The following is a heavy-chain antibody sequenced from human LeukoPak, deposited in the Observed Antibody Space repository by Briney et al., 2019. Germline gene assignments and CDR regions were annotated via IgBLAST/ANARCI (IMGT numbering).Heavy chain of an antibody. V-gene: IGHV3-11*01. J-gene: IGHJ3*02. CDR1: GFTFSDYY. CDR2: ISSSGSTI. D-gene: IGHD3-10*01. CDR3: AKGVRITMVRGAFDI. Sequence: GGSLRLSCAASGFTFSDYYMSWIRQAPGKGLEWVSYISSSGSTIYYADSVKGRFTISRDNAKSSLYLQMNSLRAEDTALYYCAKGVRITMVRGAFDIWGQGTMVTVSS.